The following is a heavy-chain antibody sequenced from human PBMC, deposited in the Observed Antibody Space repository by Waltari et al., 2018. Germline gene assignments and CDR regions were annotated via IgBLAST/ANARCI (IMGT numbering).Heavy chain of an antibody. CDR3: ARPHRIYDPPYY. D-gene: IGHD3-16*01. J-gene: IGHJ4*02. V-gene: IGHV3-7*01. CDR2: IKQDGSEK. CDR1: GFNFSSYF. Sequence: EVQLVESGGGLVQPGGSLSLSYAASGFNFSSYFISYVRPAPGKGLEWVANIKQDGSEKYYVDSVKGRFTISRDNAKNSLYLQMNSLRAEDTAVYYCARPHRIYDPPYYWGQGTLVTVSS.